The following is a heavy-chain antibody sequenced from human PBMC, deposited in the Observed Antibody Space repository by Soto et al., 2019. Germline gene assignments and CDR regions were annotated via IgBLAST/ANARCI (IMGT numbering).Heavy chain of an antibody. CDR2: INLRGGTT. J-gene: IGHJ4*02. V-gene: IGHV1-46*02. CDR3: ARGPDDSDFPRWDY. CDR1: GYNFNQYY. Sequence: QVQLMQSGAEVRKPGASVRLSCETSGYNFNQYYIHWVRQAPGQGLEWMGIINLRGGTTEYAHKFRGRVTVTGDTSTRTAYMELRSLRSDDTAIYFCARGPDDSDFPRWDYWGQGTLVTVSS. D-gene: IGHD4-17*01.